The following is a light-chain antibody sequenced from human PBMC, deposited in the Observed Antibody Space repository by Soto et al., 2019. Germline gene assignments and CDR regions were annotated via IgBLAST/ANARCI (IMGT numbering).Light chain of an antibody. CDR2: SNS. CDR1: SSNIGAGYD. J-gene: IGLJ2*01. CDR3: QSYDSSLSGPV. Sequence: QSVLTQPPSVSGAPGQRVTISCTGSSSNIGAGYDVHWYQQLPGTAPKLLIYSNSNRPSGVPDRFSGSKSGTSASLAITGLQADDEADYYCQSYDSSLSGPVFGGGTKLTVL. V-gene: IGLV1-40*01.